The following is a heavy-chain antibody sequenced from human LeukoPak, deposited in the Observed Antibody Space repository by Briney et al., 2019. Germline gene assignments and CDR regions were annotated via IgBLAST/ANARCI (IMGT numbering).Heavy chain of an antibody. Sequence: SETLSLTCTVSGGSISSYYWSWIRQPPGKGLEWIGYIYYSGSTNYNPSLKSRVTISVDTSKNQFSLKLSSVTAADTAVYYCARVEGAYCGGDCYSIAFDIWGQGTMVTVSS. CDR1: GGSISSYY. J-gene: IGHJ3*02. V-gene: IGHV4-59*01. CDR2: IYYSGST. CDR3: ARVEGAYCGGDCYSIAFDI. D-gene: IGHD2-21*02.